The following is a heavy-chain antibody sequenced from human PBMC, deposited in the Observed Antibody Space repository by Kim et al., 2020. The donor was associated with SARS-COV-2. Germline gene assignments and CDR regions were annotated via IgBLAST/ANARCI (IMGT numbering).Heavy chain of an antibody. J-gene: IGHJ1*01. CDR3: AKAPGYGDFPGF. Sequence: GGSLRLSCAASGFTFTNSGMLWVRQTPGKGLEWISLISGDGETTYYADSVRGRFTISKVNSDNTLYLDMIGLTKDDSALYFCAKAPGYGDFPGFGGQGTLVSVSS. CDR1: GFTFTNSG. V-gene: IGHV3-43*02. CDR2: ISGDGETT. D-gene: IGHD4-17*01.